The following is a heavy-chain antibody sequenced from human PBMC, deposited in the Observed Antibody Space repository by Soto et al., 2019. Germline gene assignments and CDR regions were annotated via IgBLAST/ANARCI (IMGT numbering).Heavy chain of an antibody. Sequence: PSETLSLTCTVSGGSISTYYWGWIRQPPGKGPEWIGYIYYTGNTNYNPSPKSPVTISVDTSKSQFTLKVNSVTAADTAVYYCARVSARNTIFGVVISDFDYWGQGTLVTVSS. CDR3: ARVSARNTIFGVVISDFDY. V-gene: IGHV4-59*01. CDR1: GGSISTYY. CDR2: IYYTGNT. D-gene: IGHD3-3*01. J-gene: IGHJ4*02.